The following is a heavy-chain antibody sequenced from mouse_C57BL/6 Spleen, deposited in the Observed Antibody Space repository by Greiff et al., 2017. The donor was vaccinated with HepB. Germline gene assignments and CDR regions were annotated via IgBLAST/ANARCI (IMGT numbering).Heavy chain of an antibody. V-gene: IGHV1-69*01. CDR1: GYTFTSYW. CDR3: AREEGRRYFDY. CDR2: IDPTDSYT. Sequence: QVQLQQPGAELVMPGASVKLSCKASGYTFTSYWMHWVKQRPGQGLEWIGEIDPTDSYTNYNQKFKGKSTLTADKSSSTAYMQHSSLTSEDSAVFDCAREEGRRYFDYWGQGTTLTVSS. D-gene: IGHD1-2*01. J-gene: IGHJ2*01.